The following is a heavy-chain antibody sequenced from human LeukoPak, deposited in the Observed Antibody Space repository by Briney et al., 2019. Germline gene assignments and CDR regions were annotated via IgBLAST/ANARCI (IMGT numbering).Heavy chain of an antibody. Sequence: GRSLRLSCAASGFTFSSYAMHWVRQAPGKGLEWVAVISYDGSNKYYADSVKGRFTISRDNSKNTLYLQMNSLRAEDTAVYYCAKDVGYCSGGRCDAYFDYWGQGTLVTVSS. J-gene: IGHJ4*02. D-gene: IGHD2-15*01. CDR1: GFTFSSYA. CDR3: AKDVGYCSGGRCDAYFDY. CDR2: ISYDGSNK. V-gene: IGHV3-30*04.